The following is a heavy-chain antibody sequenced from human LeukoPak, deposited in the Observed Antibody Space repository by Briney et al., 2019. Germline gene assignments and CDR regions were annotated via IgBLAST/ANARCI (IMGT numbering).Heavy chain of an antibody. Sequence: SETLSLTCTVSGDSFSSVTDYWAWIRQPPGKGLEWIASGDYSGGTYYNPSLESRVAISADMSKNQFSLKLTSVTGADTAVYYCAHSLEGYYGMDVWGQGTTVTVSS. J-gene: IGHJ6*02. CDR3: AHSLEGYYGMDV. D-gene: IGHD2-15*01. CDR2: GDYSGGT. V-gene: IGHV4-39*07. CDR1: GDSFSSVTDY.